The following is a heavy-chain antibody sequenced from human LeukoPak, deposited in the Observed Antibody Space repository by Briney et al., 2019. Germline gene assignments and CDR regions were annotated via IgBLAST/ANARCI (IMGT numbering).Heavy chain of an antibody. CDR2: INPNSGGT. J-gene: IGHJ4*02. D-gene: IGHD2-2*01. V-gene: IGHV1-2*02. Sequence: ASVKVSCKASGYTFTGYYMHWVRQAPGQGLEWMGWINPNSGGTNYAQKFLGRVTMTRDTSISTAYMELSRLRSDDTAVYYCARDSYCSSTSCYGDFDYWGQGTLVTVSS. CDR3: ARDSYCSSTSCYGDFDY. CDR1: GYTFTGYY.